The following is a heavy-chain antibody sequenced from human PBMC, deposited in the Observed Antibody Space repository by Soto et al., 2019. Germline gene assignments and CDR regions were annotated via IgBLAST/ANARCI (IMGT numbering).Heavy chain of an antibody. Sequence: QVQLVESGGDVVQPGRSLRLSCAASGFTFSYYAMHWVRQAPGKGLEWVTLISYHGTTKYYADSVKGRFTISRDNSKNTLYLQMHSLRSEDTAVYYCAKDMGYYDTSGEAFDYWGQGTLVTVSS. V-gene: IGHV3-30*18. CDR1: GFTFSYYA. D-gene: IGHD3-22*01. J-gene: IGHJ4*02. CDR3: AKDMGYYDTSGEAFDY. CDR2: ISYHGTTK.